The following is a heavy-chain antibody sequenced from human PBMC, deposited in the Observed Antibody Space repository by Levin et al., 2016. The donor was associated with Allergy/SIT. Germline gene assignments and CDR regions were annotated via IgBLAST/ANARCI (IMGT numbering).Heavy chain of an antibody. CDR2: FDPEDGET. D-gene: IGHD1-26*01. V-gene: IGHV1-24*01. Sequence: ASVKVSCKVSGYTLNELSIHWVRQAPGKGFEWMGGFDPEDGETIYAQSFQGRVTMTEDTSTDTAYMELSSLRSEDTAVYYCATDSRWGATPAGGHYWGQGTLVTVSS. CDR3: ATDSRWGATPAGGHY. CDR1: GYTLNELS. J-gene: IGHJ4*02.